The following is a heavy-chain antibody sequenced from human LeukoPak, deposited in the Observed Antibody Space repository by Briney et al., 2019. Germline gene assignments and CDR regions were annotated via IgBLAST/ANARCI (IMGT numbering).Heavy chain of an antibody. Sequence: PWASVKVSCKASGGTSNSHAISWVRQAPGQGLEWMGRIIPNLGTTNRAQNFQDRVTLTADKSTNTAYMELTSLTSDDSAVYYCACTNDGGGYQWGDFFDFWGQGTLVTVSS. CDR3: ACTNDGGGYQWGDFFDF. CDR1: GGTSNSHA. CDR2: IIPNLGTT. V-gene: IGHV1-69*04. J-gene: IGHJ4*02. D-gene: IGHD3-22*01.